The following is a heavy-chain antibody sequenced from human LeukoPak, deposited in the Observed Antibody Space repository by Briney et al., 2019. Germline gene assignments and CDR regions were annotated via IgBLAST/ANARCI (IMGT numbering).Heavy chain of an antibody. CDR3: ARHQAVADLDTFDI. CDR1: GGSISSSSYY. D-gene: IGHD6-19*01. Sequence: SETLSLTCTVSGGSISSSSYYWGWIRQPPGKGLEWIGSIYYSGSAYYNPSLKSRVTISVDTSKNQFSLKLSSVTAADTAVYYCARHQAVADLDTFDIWGQGTMVTVSS. V-gene: IGHV4-39*01. J-gene: IGHJ3*02. CDR2: IYYSGSA.